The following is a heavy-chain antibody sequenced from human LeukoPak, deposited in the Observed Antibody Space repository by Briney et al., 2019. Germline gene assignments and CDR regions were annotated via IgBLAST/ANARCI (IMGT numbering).Heavy chain of an antibody. V-gene: IGHV3-74*01. D-gene: IGHD2-2*01. CDR2: INSDGSST. CDR1: GFTFSTYW. Sequence: GGSLRLSCAASGFTFSTYWMHWVRQAPGKGLVGVSRINSDGSSTSYADSVKGRFTISRDNAKNTLYLQMNSLRAEDTAVYYCAREDSEYCSSTSCPNYYYYGMDVWGQGTTVTVSS. J-gene: IGHJ6*02. CDR3: AREDSEYCSSTSCPNYYYYGMDV.